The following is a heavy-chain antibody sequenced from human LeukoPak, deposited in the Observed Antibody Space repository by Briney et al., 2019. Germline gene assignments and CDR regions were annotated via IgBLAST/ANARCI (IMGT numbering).Heavy chain of an antibody. V-gene: IGHV3-23*01. CDR1: GFTFSGYV. J-gene: IGHJ4*02. Sequence: PGRSLRLSCAASGFTFSGYVMSWVRQAPGKGLEWVSAISAPGGGTYYADSVKGRFTISRDNSKNTLSLQMNSLRVEDTAIYYCAKAPQGYNTYALPANWGQGTLVTVSS. D-gene: IGHD5-12*01. CDR2: ISAPGGGT. CDR3: AKAPQGYNTYALPAN.